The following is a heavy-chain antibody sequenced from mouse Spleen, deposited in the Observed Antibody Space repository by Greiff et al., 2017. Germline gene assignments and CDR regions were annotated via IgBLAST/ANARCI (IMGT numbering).Heavy chain of an antibody. CDR2: IGSGGGNT. V-gene: IGHV5-6-4*01. CDR3: TGDVGPYYFDY. J-gene: IGHJ2*01. Sequence: EVKLMESGGGLVKLGGSLKLSCAASGFSFSFYAMSWVRQTPEKRLEWVATIGSGGGNTYYPDSVKGRFTISRDNAKNTLYLQMSSLKSEDTAIYYCTGDVGPYYFDYWGQGTTLTVSS. CDR1: GFSFSFYA.